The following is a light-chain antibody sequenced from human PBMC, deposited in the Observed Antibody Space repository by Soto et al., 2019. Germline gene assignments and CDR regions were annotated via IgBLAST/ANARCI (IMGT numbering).Light chain of an antibody. CDR3: QQYGSPPIP. Sequence: EIVLTQSPGTLSLSPGERATLSCRASQSVSSSYLAWYQQKPGQAPMLLIYGASSRATGSPDRFSGSGSGTDVTLTISRLEPEDFAVYYCQQYGSPPIPFGQGTRLEIK. J-gene: IGKJ5*01. V-gene: IGKV3-20*01. CDR1: QSVSSSY. CDR2: GAS.